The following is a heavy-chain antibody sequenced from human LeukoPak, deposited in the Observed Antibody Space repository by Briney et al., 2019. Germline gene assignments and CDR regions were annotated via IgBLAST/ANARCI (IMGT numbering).Heavy chain of an antibody. CDR1: GGSISSSSYF. CDR3: VRRDYASGFNAFDI. CDR2: IYYSGTT. D-gene: IGHD3-10*01. Sequence: PSDTLSLTCTVSGGSISSSSYFWGWIPQPPGKGLEWIGSIYYSGTTYYNPSLKSRVTTSVDTSKNQFSLKLSSVTAADTAVYYCVRRDYASGFNAFDIWGQGTMVTVSS. J-gene: IGHJ3*02. V-gene: IGHV4-39*01.